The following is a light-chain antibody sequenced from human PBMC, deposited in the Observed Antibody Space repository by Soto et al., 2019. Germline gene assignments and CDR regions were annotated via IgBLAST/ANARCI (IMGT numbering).Light chain of an antibody. Sequence: QSVLTQTPSVSGAPGQRVTISCTGRSSNIGAGYDVHWYQHLPGTAPKLLIYGTTNRPSGVPNRFPGSKSGISASLAITGLQAEDEADYYCHSYDSSLSASVFGAGTKVTV. CDR2: GTT. V-gene: IGLV1-40*01. CDR1: SSNIGAGYD. CDR3: HSYDSSLSASV. J-gene: IGLJ1*01.